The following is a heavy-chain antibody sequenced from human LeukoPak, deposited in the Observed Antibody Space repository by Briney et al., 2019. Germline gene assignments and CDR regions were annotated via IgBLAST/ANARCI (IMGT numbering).Heavy chain of an antibody. D-gene: IGHD3-22*01. Sequence: SVKVSCKASGGTFSSYAISWVRQAPGQGLEWMGGIIPIFGTANYAQKFQGRVTITADESTSTAYMELRSLRSDDTAVYYCARRLTDSSGFYPYYYYGMDVWGQGTTVTVSS. J-gene: IGHJ6*02. CDR1: GGTFSSYA. V-gene: IGHV1-69*13. CDR3: ARRLTDSSGFYPYYYYGMDV. CDR2: IIPIFGTA.